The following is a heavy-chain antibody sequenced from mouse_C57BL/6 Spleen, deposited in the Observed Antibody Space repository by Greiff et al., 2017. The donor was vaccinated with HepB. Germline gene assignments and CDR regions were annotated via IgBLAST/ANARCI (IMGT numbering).Heavy chain of an antibody. CDR2: IHPNSGST. V-gene: IGHV1-64*01. Sequence: VQLQQPGAELVKPGASVKLSCKASGYTFTSYWMHWVKQRPGQGLEWIGMIHPNSGSTNYNEKFKSKATLTVDKSSSTAYMQLSSLTSEDSAVYYCAKYYGSNFYYFDYWGQGTTLTVSS. CDR1: GYTFTSYW. CDR3: AKYYGSNFYYFDY. J-gene: IGHJ2*01. D-gene: IGHD1-1*01.